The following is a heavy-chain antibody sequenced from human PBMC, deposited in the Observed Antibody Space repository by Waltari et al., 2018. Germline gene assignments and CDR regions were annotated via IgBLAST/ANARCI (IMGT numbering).Heavy chain of an antibody. V-gene: IGHV4-39*07. CDR2: IYYSGST. CDR1: GGSISRSSSY. D-gene: IGHD6-13*01. CDR3: ARARRIAAAGLFDY. J-gene: IGHJ4*02. Sequence: QLQLQESGPGLVKPSETLSLTCTVSGGSISRSSSYWGWIRQPPGKGLEWIGSIYYSGSTYYNPSLKSRVTISVDTSKNQFSLKLSSVTAADTAVYYCARARRIAAAGLFDYWGQGTLVTVSS.